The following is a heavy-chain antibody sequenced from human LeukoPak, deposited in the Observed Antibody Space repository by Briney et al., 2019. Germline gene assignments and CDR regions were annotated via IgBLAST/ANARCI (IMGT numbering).Heavy chain of an antibody. CDR3: ARLRGYSGYDLRGWLDP. CDR2: IIPIFGTA. CDR1: GGTFSSYA. V-gene: IGHV1-69*06. D-gene: IGHD5-12*01. Sequence: SVKVSCKASGGTFSSYAISWVRQAPGQGLEWMGGIIPIFGTANYAQKFQGRVTITADKSTSTAYMELSSLRSEDTAVYYCARLRGYSGYDLRGWLDPCGQGTLVTVSS. J-gene: IGHJ5*02.